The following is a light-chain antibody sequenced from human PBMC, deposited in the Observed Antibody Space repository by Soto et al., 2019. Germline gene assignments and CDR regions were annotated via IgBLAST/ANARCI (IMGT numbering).Light chain of an antibody. V-gene: IGLV2-14*03. J-gene: IGLJ1*01. CDR3: SSYTTSNTRQLV. CDR2: DVS. Sequence: QSALTQPASVSGSPGQSITISCTGTSSDVGGYNYVSWYQHHPGKAPKLLIYDVSNRPSGISNRFSGSKSDNTASLTISGLRPEDEADYYCSSYTTSNTRQLVFGTGTKVTVL. CDR1: SSDVGGYNY.